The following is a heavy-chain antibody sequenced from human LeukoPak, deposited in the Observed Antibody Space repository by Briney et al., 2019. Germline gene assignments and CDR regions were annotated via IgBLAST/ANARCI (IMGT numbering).Heavy chain of an antibody. CDR1: GYTFTGHH. Sequence: ASVKVSCKASGYTFTGHHMHWVRQAPGQALEWMGRITPNSSDSKYAQKFQGRVTMTRDTSISTAYMELNRLTSDDTAMYYCARGEYPWYFDLWGRGTLVTVSS. V-gene: IGHV1-2*06. J-gene: IGHJ2*01. D-gene: IGHD2-2*01. CDR3: ARGEYPWYFDL. CDR2: ITPNSSDS.